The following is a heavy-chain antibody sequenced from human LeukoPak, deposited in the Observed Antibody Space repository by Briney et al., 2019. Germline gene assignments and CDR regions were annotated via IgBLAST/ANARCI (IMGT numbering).Heavy chain of an antibody. CDR2: IYRAGTTK. CDR1: GFTFSNFA. Sequence: GGSLRLSCAASGFTFSNFAMAWVRQSPGKGLEWVSGIYRAGTTKYYADSVKGRFTISRDNARDMLYLQMVSLRADDTAVYFCVKDLTPSDGRWEFDSWGQGTLVTVA. V-gene: IGHV3-23*03. CDR3: VKDLTPSDGRWEFDS. J-gene: IGHJ5*01. D-gene: IGHD3-9*01.